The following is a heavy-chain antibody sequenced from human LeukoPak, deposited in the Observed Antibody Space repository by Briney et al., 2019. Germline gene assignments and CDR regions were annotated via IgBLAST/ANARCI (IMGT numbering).Heavy chain of an antibody. CDR3: ARDERYDSSGYPFDY. CDR2: INPNSGGT. D-gene: IGHD3-22*01. V-gene: IGHV1-2*06. CDR1: GYTFTGYF. Sequence: GASVKVSCKASGYTFTGYFIHWVRQAPGQGLEWMGRINPNSGGTNYAQKFQGRVTMTRDTSISTAYMELSRLRSDDTAVYYCARDERYDSSGYPFDYWGQGTLVTVSS. J-gene: IGHJ4*02.